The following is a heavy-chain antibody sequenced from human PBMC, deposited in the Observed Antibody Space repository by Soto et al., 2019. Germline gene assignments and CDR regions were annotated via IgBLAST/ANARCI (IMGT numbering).Heavy chain of an antibody. D-gene: IGHD6-13*01. V-gene: IGHV3-23*01. J-gene: IGHJ4*02. Sequence: EVQLLESGGGLVQPGGSLRLSCAASRFTFSTYAMSWVRQAPGKGLEWVSAISAGGGNTYYADSVRGRFTISRDNSTNTLYLQMNSLRAEETAVYYCTKAVGSSWSPFDYWGQGTLVTVSS. CDR1: RFTFSTYA. CDR2: ISAGGGNT. CDR3: TKAVGSSWSPFDY.